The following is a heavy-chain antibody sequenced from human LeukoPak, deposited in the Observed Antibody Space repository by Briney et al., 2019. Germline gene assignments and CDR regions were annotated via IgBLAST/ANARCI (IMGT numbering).Heavy chain of an antibody. CDR3: ARVWAARSYYYYMDV. V-gene: IGHV1-2*02. CDR2: INPNSGGT. CDR1: GYTFTGHY. Sequence: ASVKVSCKASGYTFTGHYMHWVRQAPGQGLEWMGWINPNSGGTNYAQKFQGRVTMTRDTSISTAYMELSRLRSDDTAVYYCARVWAARSYYYYMDVWGKGTTVTVSS. D-gene: IGHD6-6*01. J-gene: IGHJ6*03.